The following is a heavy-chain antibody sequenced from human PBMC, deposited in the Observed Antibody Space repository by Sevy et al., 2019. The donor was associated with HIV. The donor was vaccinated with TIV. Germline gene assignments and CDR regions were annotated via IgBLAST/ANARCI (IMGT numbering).Heavy chain of an antibody. CDR1: GGSISSSSYY. CDR3: ARQLREYYDSSGYYGRLDY. CDR2: IYYSGST. J-gene: IGHJ4*02. Sequence: SETLSLTCTVSGGSISSSSYYWGWIRQPPGKGLEWIGRIYYSGSTNYNPSLKSQVTISVNTSKNQFSLKLSSVTAADTAVYYCARQLREYYDSSGYYGRLDYWGQGTLVTVSS. V-gene: IGHV4-39*01. D-gene: IGHD3-22*01.